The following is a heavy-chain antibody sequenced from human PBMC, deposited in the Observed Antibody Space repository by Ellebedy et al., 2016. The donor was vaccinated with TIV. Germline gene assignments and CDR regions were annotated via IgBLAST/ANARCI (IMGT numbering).Heavy chain of an antibody. D-gene: IGHD3-9*01. V-gene: IGHV3-7*01. CDR2: IKQDGSEK. CDR1: GFTFSSYW. CDR3: ARDRYFDWVDAFDI. Sequence: GESLKISXAASGFTFSSYWMSWVRQAPGKGLEWVANIKQDGSEKYYVDSVKGRFTISRDNAKNSLYLQMNSLRAEDTAVYYCARDRYFDWVDAFDIWGQGTMVTVSS. J-gene: IGHJ3*02.